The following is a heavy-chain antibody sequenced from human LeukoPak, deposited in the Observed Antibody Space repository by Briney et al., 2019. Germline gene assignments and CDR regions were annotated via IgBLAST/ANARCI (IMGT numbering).Heavy chain of an antibody. V-gene: IGHV3-53*01. D-gene: IGHD3-22*01. CDR1: GFTVSSNY. Sequence: GGSLRLSCAASGFTVSSNYMSWVRQAPGKGLEWVSVIYSGGSRYYADSVKGRFTISRDNSKNTMYLQMNSLRAEDTAVYYCARALSYYYDSSEYFQHWGQGTLVTVSS. CDR2: IYSGGSR. CDR3: ARALSYYYDSSEYFQH. J-gene: IGHJ1*01.